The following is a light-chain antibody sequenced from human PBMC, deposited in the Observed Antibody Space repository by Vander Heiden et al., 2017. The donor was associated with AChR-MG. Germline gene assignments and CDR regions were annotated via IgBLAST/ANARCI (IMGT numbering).Light chain of an antibody. Sequence: DIVMTQSPDSLALSLGERATINCKSSQSVLYISNNNNYLAWYQQKPGQPPKLLIYRASTRESGVPDRFSGSGSGTDFTLTISSLQAEDVAVYYCQQCYSSPYTFGQGTKLEIK. CDR2: RAS. J-gene: IGKJ2*01. CDR1: QSVLYISNNNNY. CDR3: QQCYSSPYT. V-gene: IGKV4-1*01.